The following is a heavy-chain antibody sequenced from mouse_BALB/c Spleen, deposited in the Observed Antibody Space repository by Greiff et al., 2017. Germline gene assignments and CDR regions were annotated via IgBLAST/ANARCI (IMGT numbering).Heavy chain of an antibody. Sequence: EVKLMESGPGLVKPSQSLSLTCTVTGYSITSDYAWNWIRQFPGNKLEWMGYISYSGSTSYNPSLKSRISITRDTSKNQFFLQLNSVTTEDTATYYCARSIYYGNLAWFAYWGQGTLVTVSA. CDR2: ISYSGST. V-gene: IGHV3-2*02. J-gene: IGHJ3*01. CDR3: ARSIYYGNLAWFAY. D-gene: IGHD2-1*01. CDR1: GYSITSDYA.